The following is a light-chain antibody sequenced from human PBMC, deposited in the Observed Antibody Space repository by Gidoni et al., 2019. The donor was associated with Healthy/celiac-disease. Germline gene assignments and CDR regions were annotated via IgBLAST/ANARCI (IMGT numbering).Light chain of an antibody. V-gene: IGKV3-15*01. CDR2: GAS. Sequence: EIVMTQSPATLSVSPGERATLSCRASQSVSSNLAWYQQKPGQAPRLLIYGASTRATGIPARFSGSASGTEFTLTISSLPSEDFAVYYCQQYNNWPLTFGPGTKVDIK. CDR1: QSVSSN. J-gene: IGKJ3*01. CDR3: QQYNNWPLT.